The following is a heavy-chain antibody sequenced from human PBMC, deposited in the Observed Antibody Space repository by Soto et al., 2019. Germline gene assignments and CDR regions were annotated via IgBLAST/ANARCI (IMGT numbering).Heavy chain of an antibody. V-gene: IGHV4-59*01. CDR1: GGSISSYN. CDR3: ARLNYYDSTDYFDS. CDR2: IYYSGST. D-gene: IGHD3-22*01. J-gene: IGHJ4*02. Sequence: SETLSLTCTVSGGSISSYNWSWIRQPPGRGLEWIGYIYYSGSTNYNPSLKSRVTISVDTSKSRFSLKLSSVTAADTAVYYCARLNYYDSTDYFDSWGQGTLVTVSS.